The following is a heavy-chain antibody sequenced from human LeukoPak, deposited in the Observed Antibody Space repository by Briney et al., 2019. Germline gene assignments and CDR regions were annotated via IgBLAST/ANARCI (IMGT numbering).Heavy chain of an antibody. D-gene: IGHD4-17*01. CDR3: ARLWRTGDNGKGYFDS. Sequence: SETLSLTCTVSGGSISSGSYYWGWIRQPPGKGLEYIGSIVYSGSTFYNTSLKSRVTISVDTSENKFSLNLSSVTASDTAVYYCARLWRTGDNGKGYFDSWGQGTLVTVSS. J-gene: IGHJ4*02. V-gene: IGHV4-39*01. CDR1: GGSISSGSYY. CDR2: IVYSGST.